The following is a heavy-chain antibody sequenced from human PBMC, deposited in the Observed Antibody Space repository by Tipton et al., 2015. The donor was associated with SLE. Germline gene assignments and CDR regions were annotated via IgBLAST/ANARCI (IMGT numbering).Heavy chain of an antibody. CDR1: GFTFSSYS. V-gene: IGHV3-7*01. CDR3: ARRTSCYGY. J-gene: IGHJ4*02. CDR2: IKQDGSEK. D-gene: IGHD2-2*01. Sequence: SLRLSCAASGFTFSSYSMNWVRQAPGKGLEWVANIKQDGSEKYYVDSVKGRFTISRDNAKNSLYLQMNSLRAEDTAVYYCARRTSCYGYWGQGTLVTVSS.